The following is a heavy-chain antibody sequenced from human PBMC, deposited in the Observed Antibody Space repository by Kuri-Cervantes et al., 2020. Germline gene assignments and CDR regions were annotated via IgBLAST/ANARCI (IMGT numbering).Heavy chain of an antibody. D-gene: IGHD1-26*01. CDR2: ISYDGSNK. V-gene: IGHV3-30*03. CDR3: ARDLVGASPS. J-gene: IGHJ4*02. Sequence: LSLTCAASGFTFSSYGMHWVRQAPGKGLEWVAVISYDGSNKYYADSVKGRFTISRDNSKNSLYLQMNSLRDEDTAVYYCARDLVGASPSWGQGTLVTVSS. CDR1: GFTFSSYG.